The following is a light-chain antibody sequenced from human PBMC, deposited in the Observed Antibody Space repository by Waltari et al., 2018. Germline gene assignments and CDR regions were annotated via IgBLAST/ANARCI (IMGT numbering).Light chain of an antibody. Sequence: QSALTQPASVSGSPGQSLTLSCTGTRSDIGGYNYVSWYQQHPGKAPKLMIFDVTKRPSGVSDRFSGSKSGNTASLTISGLHTDDESDYYCSSYTSTNTVIFGGGTKVTVL. CDR2: DVT. V-gene: IGLV2-14*03. J-gene: IGLJ2*01. CDR1: RSDIGGYNY. CDR3: SSYTSTNTVI.